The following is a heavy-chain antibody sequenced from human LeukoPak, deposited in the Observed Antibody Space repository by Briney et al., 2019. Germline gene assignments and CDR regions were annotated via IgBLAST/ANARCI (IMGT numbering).Heavy chain of an antibody. Sequence: SETLSLTCAVSGGSISSDGYSWSWIRQPPGKGLEWIGYIYHSGSTYYNPSLKSRVTISVDRSKNQFSLKLSSVTAADTAVYYCARSPYYSNWFDPWGQGTLVTVSS. CDR1: GGSISSDGYS. D-gene: IGHD3-22*01. V-gene: IGHV4-30-2*01. CDR2: IYHSGST. J-gene: IGHJ5*02. CDR3: ARSPYYSNWFDP.